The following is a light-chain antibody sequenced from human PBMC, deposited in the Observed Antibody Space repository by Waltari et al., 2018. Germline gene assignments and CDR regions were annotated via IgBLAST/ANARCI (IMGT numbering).Light chain of an antibody. CDR1: QSVSSN. CDR3: QQYNNWPFT. V-gene: IGKV3-15*01. Sequence: EIVMTHSPATPSASQGERATLSCRASQSVSSNFAWYQQKPGQAPRLLIYGASTRATGIPARFSGSGSGTEFTLTISSLQSEDFAVYYCQQYNNWPFTFGQGTKLEIK. CDR2: GAS. J-gene: IGKJ2*01.